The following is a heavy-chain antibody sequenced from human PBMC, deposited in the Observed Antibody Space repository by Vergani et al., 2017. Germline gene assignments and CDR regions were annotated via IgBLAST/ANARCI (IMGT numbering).Heavy chain of an antibody. Sequence: EVHLVESGGGLVQPGRSLRLSCSGSGFTLGDYAMTWVRQAPGKGLEWVAFIWSKPYWGTTEYAASVKGRFTISRDDSKSIAYLQMSSLNAEDTAVYYCTRARLDDSYAYFDYWCQGTLVTVSP. CDR1: GFTLGDYA. CDR3: TRARLDDSYAYFDY. CDR2: IWSKPYWGTT. D-gene: IGHD3-16*01. J-gene: IGHJ4*02. V-gene: IGHV3-49*04.